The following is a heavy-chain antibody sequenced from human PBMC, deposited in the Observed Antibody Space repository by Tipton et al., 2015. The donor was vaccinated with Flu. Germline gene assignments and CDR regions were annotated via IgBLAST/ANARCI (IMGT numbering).Heavy chain of an antibody. CDR1: GFTFSSYE. J-gene: IGHJ3*02. Sequence: SLRLSCAASGFTFSSYEMNWVRQAPGKGLEWVSYISRSGSTIYYADTVKGRFTISRDNAKNSLYLQMNSLRAEDTAVYYCARDNNRSPIAAAWDAVDIWGQGTMVTVSS. D-gene: IGHD6-13*01. CDR3: ARDNNRSPIAAAWDAVDI. CDR2: ISRSGSTI. V-gene: IGHV3-48*03.